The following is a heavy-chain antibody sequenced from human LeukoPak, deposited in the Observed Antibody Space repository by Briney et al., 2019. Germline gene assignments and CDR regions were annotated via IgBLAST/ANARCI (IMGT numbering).Heavy chain of an antibody. CDR2: IRDNPSGGTT. D-gene: IGHD2-2*01. Sequence: PGGSLRLSCAASGFTFRAAWMSWIRQAPGKGLEMVGRIRDNPSGGTTDYAAPVKGRFSVSRDDSTNTFYLQMDGVTTEDTAVYYCAADTPAPLAQIDHWGQGALVIVSA. CDR3: AADTPAPLAQIDH. CDR1: GFTFRAAW. J-gene: IGHJ4*02. V-gene: IGHV3-15*01.